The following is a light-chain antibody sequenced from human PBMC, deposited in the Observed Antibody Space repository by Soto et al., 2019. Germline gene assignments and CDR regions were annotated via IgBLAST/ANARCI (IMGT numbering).Light chain of an antibody. CDR3: QKYNSPPRT. V-gene: IGKV1-27*01. J-gene: IGKJ1*01. Sequence: DIQMPQSPSSVSASVGARVTITCRASQGISNYLAWYQQKPGELPKLVIYAASILHTGVPSRFSGSGSGTDFSLTISSLQPEEVATYFCQKYNSPPRTFGQGTKVDIK. CDR2: AAS. CDR1: QGISNY.